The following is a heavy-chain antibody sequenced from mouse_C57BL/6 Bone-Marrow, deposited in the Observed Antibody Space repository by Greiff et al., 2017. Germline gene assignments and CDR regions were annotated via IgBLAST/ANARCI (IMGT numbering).Heavy chain of an antibody. CDR3: ASWNYYDGYYVDY. D-gene: IGHD2-3*01. V-gene: IGHV1-82*01. J-gene: IGHJ2*01. Sequence: QVQLQQSGPELVKPGASVKISCKASGYAFSSSWMNWVKQRPGKGLEWIGRIYPGDGDTNYNGKFKGKATLTADKSSSTAYMQLSSLTSEDSAVYFCASWNYYDGYYVDYWGQGTTLTVSS. CDR2: IYPGDGDT. CDR1: GYAFSSSW.